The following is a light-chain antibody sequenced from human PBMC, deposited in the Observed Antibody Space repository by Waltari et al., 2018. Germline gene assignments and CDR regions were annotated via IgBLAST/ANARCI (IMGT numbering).Light chain of an antibody. J-gene: IGKJ1*01. CDR3: QQYHNFSRT. V-gene: IGKV1-5*01. Sequence: DIQMTQSPSTLSASGGDRVTITCRASQSISVWLAWYQQKPGEAPKLLIYDASNLEDGVPPRFSASESGTEFTLTIDSLQPGDFATYYCQQYHNFSRTFGQGTKVEIK. CDR2: DAS. CDR1: QSISVW.